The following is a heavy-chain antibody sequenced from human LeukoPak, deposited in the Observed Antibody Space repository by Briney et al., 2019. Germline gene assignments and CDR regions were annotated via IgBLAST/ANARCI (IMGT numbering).Heavy chain of an antibody. CDR2: IKTDGSST. CDR3: ARGDGVIMNY. Sequence: GGSLRLSCAGSGDSWMHWVRQVPGKGLVWVSRIKTDGSSTSYADSVKGRFTISNDNTENTLYLQMNSLRAEDTAVYYCARGDGVIMNYWGQGTLVTVSS. CDR1: GDSW. V-gene: IGHV3-74*01. J-gene: IGHJ4*02. D-gene: IGHD3-10*01.